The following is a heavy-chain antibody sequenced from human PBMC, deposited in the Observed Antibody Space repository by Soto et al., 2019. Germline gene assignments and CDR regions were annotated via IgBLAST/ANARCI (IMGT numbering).Heavy chain of an antibody. CDR3: ARGGPGIAAADGA. D-gene: IGHD6-13*01. Sequence: ASVKFYCKASGYSFTSYDINWVRQATGQGLEWMGWMNPNSGNTGYAQKFQGRVTMTRNTSISTAYMELSSLRSEDTAVYYCARGGPGIAAADGAWGQGTLVTVSS. CDR1: GYSFTSYD. J-gene: IGHJ5*02. V-gene: IGHV1-8*01. CDR2: MNPNSGNT.